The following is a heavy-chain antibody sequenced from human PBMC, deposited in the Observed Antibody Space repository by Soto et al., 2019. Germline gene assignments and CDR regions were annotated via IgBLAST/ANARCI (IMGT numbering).Heavy chain of an antibody. J-gene: IGHJ6*03. CDR3: ARVVYCSSTSCYSLDYYYYYMDV. V-gene: IGHV4-59*01. CDR1: GGSISSYY. Sequence: SETLSLTCTVSGGSISSYYWSWIRQPPGKGLEWIGYIYYSGSTNYNPSLKSRVTISVDTSKNQFSLKLSSVTAGDTAVYYCARVVYCSSTSCYSLDYYYYYMDVWGKGTTVTISS. D-gene: IGHD2-2*01. CDR2: IYYSGST.